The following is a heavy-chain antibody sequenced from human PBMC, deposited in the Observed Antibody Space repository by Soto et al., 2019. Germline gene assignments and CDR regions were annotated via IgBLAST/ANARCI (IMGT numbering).Heavy chain of an antibody. J-gene: IGHJ5*01. CDR3: AKGRLAVGSDWFDS. Sequence: EVQLLESGGGLIQVGGSLRLACVASGITFNPYAMIWVRQAPGKGLEWVSAIDGDGGDTYYADFVKGRFTMSRDNSKNTVYLNMRSLTAEDTALYYCAKGRLAVGSDWFDSWGPGTLVTVSS. D-gene: IGHD1-26*01. CDR1: GITFNPYA. CDR2: IDGDGGDT. V-gene: IGHV3-23*01.